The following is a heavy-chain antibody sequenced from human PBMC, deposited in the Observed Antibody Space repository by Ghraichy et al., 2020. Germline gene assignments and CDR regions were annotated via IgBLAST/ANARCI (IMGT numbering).Heavy chain of an antibody. CDR2: IYPGDSDT. CDR3: ARHDYSGSGGN. J-gene: IGHJ4*02. V-gene: IGHV5-51*01. CDR1: GYRFSTYW. Sequence: GESLNISCKASGYRFSTYWIGWVRQMPGKGLEWMGIIYPGDSDTRYSPSFQGQVTISADKSISTAYLQWSSLKASDTAMYYCARHDYSGSGGNWGQGTLVTVSS. D-gene: IGHD4-11*01.